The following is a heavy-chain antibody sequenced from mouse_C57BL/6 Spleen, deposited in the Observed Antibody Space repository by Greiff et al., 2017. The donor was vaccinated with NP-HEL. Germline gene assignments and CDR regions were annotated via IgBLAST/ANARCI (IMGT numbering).Heavy chain of an antibody. J-gene: IGHJ4*01. Sequence: VKLMESGPELVKPGASVKISCKASGYTFTDYYMNWVKQRPGQGLEWIGDIYPGSGSTNYNEKFKSKATLTVDTSSSTAYMQLSSLTSEDSAVYYCARNLYYAMDYWGQGTSVTVSS. CDR3: ARNLYYAMDY. V-gene: IGHV1-55*01. CDR1: GYTFTDYY. CDR2: IYPGSGST.